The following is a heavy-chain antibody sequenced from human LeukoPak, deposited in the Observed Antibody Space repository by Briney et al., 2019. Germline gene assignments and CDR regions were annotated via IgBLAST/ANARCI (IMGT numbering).Heavy chain of an antibody. CDR1: GYTFTSYG. CDR2: ISAYNGNT. CDR3: ARVTSSGQYYYYYGMDV. D-gene: IGHD3-22*01. V-gene: IGHV1-18*01. Sequence: ASVKVSCKASGYTFTSYGISWVRQAPGQGLEWMGWISAYNGNTNYAQKLQGRVTMATDTSTSTAYMELRSLRSDDTAVYYCARVTSSGQYYYYYGMDVWGQGTTVTVSS. J-gene: IGHJ6*02.